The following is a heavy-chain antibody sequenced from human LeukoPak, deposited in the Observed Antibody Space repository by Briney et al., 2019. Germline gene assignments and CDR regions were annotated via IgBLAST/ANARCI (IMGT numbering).Heavy chain of an antibody. Sequence: SETLSLTCTVSGGSISSYYWSWIRQPPGKGLEWIGYIYYSGSTNYNPSLKSRVTISVDTSKNQFSLKLSSVTAADTAVYYCARGKAYGDFDYWGQGTLVTVSS. CDR2: IYYSGST. V-gene: IGHV4-59*01. D-gene: IGHD4-17*01. J-gene: IGHJ4*02. CDR3: ARGKAYGDFDY. CDR1: GGSISSYY.